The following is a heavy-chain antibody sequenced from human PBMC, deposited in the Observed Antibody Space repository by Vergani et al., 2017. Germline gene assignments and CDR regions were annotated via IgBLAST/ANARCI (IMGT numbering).Heavy chain of an antibody. CDR3: ARGTGIAATGGDY. CDR1: GGTFSSYG. Sequence: QVQLVQSGAEVKKPGSSVKVSCKASGGTFSSYGMHWVRQAPGKGLEWVAVIWYDGSNKYYADSVKGRFTISRDNSKNTLYLQMNSLRAEDTAVYYCARGTGIAATGGDYWGQGTLVTVSS. J-gene: IGHJ4*02. CDR2: IWYDGSNK. D-gene: IGHD6-13*01. V-gene: IGHV3-33*01.